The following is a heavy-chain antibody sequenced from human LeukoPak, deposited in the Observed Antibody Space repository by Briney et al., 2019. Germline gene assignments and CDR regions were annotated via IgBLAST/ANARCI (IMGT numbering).Heavy chain of an antibody. J-gene: IGHJ4*02. Sequence: SETLSLTCAVYGGSFSGYYWSWIRQPPGKGLEWIGEINHSGSTNYSPSLKSRVTISVDTSKNQFSLKLSSVTAADTAVYYCARGSGWYDFDYWGQGTLVTVSS. CDR3: ARGSGWYDFDY. CDR1: GGSFSGYY. CDR2: INHSGST. D-gene: IGHD6-19*01. V-gene: IGHV4-34*01.